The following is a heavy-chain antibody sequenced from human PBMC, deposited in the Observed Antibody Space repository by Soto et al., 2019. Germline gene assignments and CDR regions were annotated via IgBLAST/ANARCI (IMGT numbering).Heavy chain of an antibody. Sequence: QVQLVQSGAEVKKPGASVKVSCKASGYTFTSYGISWVRQAPGQGLEWMGWISAYNGNTNYAQTLQGRVTMTTDTSTSTAYMERRSLRSADTAVYYCARDQRYYCGSGSYYNILQNLYYYYGMDVWGQGTTVTVSS. J-gene: IGHJ6*02. CDR3: ARDQRYYCGSGSYYNILQNLYYYYGMDV. CDR2: ISAYNGNT. D-gene: IGHD3-10*01. CDR1: GYTFTSYG. V-gene: IGHV1-18*01.